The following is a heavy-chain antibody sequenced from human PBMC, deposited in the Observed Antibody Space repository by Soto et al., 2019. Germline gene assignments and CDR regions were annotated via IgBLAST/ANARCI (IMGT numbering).Heavy chain of an antibody. D-gene: IGHD2-15*01. Sequence: SVKVSCKASGGTFSSYAISWVRQAPXQGLEWMGGIIPIFGTANYAQKFQGRVTITADESTSTAYMELSSLRSEDTAVYYCARGYCSGGSCYPYYYYGMEVWGQGTTVTVSS. CDR1: GGTFSSYA. CDR2: IIPIFGTA. J-gene: IGHJ6*02. V-gene: IGHV1-69*13. CDR3: ARGYCSGGSCYPYYYYGMEV.